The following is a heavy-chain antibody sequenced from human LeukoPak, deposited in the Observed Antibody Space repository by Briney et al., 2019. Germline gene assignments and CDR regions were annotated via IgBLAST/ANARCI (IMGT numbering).Heavy chain of an antibody. D-gene: IGHD3-3*01. CDR2: IYSGGYT. V-gene: IGHV3-53*01. CDR3: ARDDPYDD. CDR1: GFSVSSNY. J-gene: IGHJ4*02. Sequence: PGGSLRLSCAASGFSVSSNYMSWVRQAPGKGLEWVSVIYSGGYTNHADSVKGRFTISRDSSKNTLYLQMNSLRVEDTAVYYCARDDPYDDWGQGTLVTVSS.